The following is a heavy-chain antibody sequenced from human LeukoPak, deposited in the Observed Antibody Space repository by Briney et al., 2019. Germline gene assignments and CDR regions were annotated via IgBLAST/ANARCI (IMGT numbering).Heavy chain of an antibody. CDR1: RTTFIHYW. CDR3: ARDVRNRVGLNYYHQYMDV. J-gene: IGHJ6*03. Sequence: PGGSLRLSCAASRTTFIHYWMSWVRQAPGKGLGWVANINQDGSEKYYVDSVKDRFIISRDNAENSVYLHMNSLRADDTAVYYCARDVRNRVGLNYYHQYMDVWGKGTTVTVSS. CDR2: INQDGSEK. V-gene: IGHV3-7*01. D-gene: IGHD1-26*01.